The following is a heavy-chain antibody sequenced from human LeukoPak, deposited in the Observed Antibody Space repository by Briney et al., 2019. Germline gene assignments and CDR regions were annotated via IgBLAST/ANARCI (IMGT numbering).Heavy chain of an antibody. Sequence: SETLSLTCTVSGVSITHYWGWIRQPPGEGLEWIGSFYYSGNTYYNSSLESRVTISVDTSKNQFTLKLTSVTAADTAIYYCARQWDIVATWGRWFDPWGQGILVTVSS. CDR3: ARQWDIVATWGRWFDP. V-gene: IGHV4-39*01. D-gene: IGHD5-12*01. CDR1: GVSITHY. CDR2: FYYSGNT. J-gene: IGHJ5*02.